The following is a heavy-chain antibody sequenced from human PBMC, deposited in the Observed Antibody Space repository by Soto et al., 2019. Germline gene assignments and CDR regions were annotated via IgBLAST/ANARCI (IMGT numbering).Heavy chain of an antibody. J-gene: IGHJ4*02. CDR3: ASTYTYYYDSSGYFYFDY. D-gene: IGHD3-22*01. CDR1: GGSISSYY. CDR2: IYYSGST. V-gene: IGHV4-59*08. Sequence: TSETLSLTCTVSGGSISSYYWSWIRQPPGKGLEWIGYIYYSGSTNYNTSLKSRVTISVDTSKNQFSLKLSSVTAADTAVYYCASTYTYYYDSSGYFYFDYWGQGTLVTVSS.